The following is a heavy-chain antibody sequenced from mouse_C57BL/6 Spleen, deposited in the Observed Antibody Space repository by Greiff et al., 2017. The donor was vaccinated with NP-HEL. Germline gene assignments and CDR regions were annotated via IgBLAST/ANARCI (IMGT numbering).Heavy chain of an antibody. V-gene: IGHV1-69*01. Sequence: QVQLQQPGAELVMPGASVKLSCKASGYTFTSYWMHWVKQRPGQGLEWIGEIDPSDGYTNYNQKFKGKATLTVDKSSSTAYMLLTSVTSEDSAVYYFARLGGYYAFDDWGQGTTLTVSS. D-gene: IGHD2-3*01. CDR1: GYTFTSYW. CDR2: IDPSDGYT. J-gene: IGHJ2*01. CDR3: ARLGGYYAFDD.